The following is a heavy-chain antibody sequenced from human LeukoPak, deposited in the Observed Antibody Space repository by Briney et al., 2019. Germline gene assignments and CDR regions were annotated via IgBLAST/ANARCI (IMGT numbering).Heavy chain of an antibody. CDR2: IWYDRSNK. Sequence: GRSRRPSCTASGFTLSSNGMPWVRKAPGKGLNWVAAIWYDRSNKYYADSVKGRFTISRDNSKNTLYLQMNSLRTEDTAVYYCAGDNGRFGELSLDYWGQGTLVTVSS. D-gene: IGHD3-10*01. CDR3: AGDNGRFGELSLDY. J-gene: IGHJ4*02. CDR1: GFTLSSNG. V-gene: IGHV3-33*01.